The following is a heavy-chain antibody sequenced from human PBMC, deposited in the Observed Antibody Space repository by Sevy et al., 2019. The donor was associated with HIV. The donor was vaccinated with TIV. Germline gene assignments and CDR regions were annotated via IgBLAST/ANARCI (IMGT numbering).Heavy chain of an antibody. J-gene: IGHJ3*02. CDR3: ARDHGLKDDSSGYISAFDI. CDR1: GLTFSDYY. Sequence: GGSLRLSCAASGLTFSDYYMSWIRQAPGKGLEWVSYISSSGSTIYYADSVKGRFTISRDNAKNSLYLQMNSLRAEDTAVYYCARDHGLKDDSSGYISAFDIWGQGTMVTVSS. D-gene: IGHD3-22*01. V-gene: IGHV3-11*01. CDR2: ISSSGSTI.